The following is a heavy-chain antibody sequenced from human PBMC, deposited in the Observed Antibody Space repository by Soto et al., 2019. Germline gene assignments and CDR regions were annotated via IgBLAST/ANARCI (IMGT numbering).Heavy chain of an antibody. Sequence: ASVKVSCKASGGTFSSYTISWVRQAPGQGLEWMGRIIPILGIANYAQKFQGRVTITADKSTSTAYMELSSLRSEDTAVYYCAREVTGTSYYYYYYMDVWGKGTTVTVSS. CDR1: GGTFSSYT. V-gene: IGHV1-69*04. J-gene: IGHJ6*03. D-gene: IGHD1-7*01. CDR2: IIPILGIA. CDR3: AREVTGTSYYYYYYMDV.